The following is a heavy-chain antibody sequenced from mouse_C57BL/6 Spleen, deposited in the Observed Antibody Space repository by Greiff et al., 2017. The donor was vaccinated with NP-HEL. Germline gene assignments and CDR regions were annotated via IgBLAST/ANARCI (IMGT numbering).Heavy chain of an antibody. V-gene: IGHV1-82*01. D-gene: IGHD4-1*01. CDR2: IYPGDGDT. CDR1: GYAFSSSW. CDR3: ARRITGTLYYFDY. Sequence: QVQLQQSGPELVKPGASVKISCKASGYAFSSSWMNWVKQRPGKGLEWIGRIYPGDGDTNYNGKFKGKATLTADKSSSTAYMQLSSLTSEDSAVYVCARRITGTLYYFDYWGQGTTLTVSS. J-gene: IGHJ2*01.